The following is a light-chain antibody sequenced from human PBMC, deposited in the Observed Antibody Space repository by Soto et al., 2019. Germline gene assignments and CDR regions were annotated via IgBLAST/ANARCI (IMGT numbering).Light chain of an antibody. Sequence: DLQMTQSPSTLSASVVDRVTITCRASQSISSWLAWYQQKPGKAPKLLIYDASSLESGVPSRFSGSGSGTEFTLTISSLQTDDFATYYCQQYNSYSRTFGQGTKVDIK. J-gene: IGKJ1*01. CDR1: QSISSW. CDR2: DAS. CDR3: QQYNSYSRT. V-gene: IGKV1-5*01.